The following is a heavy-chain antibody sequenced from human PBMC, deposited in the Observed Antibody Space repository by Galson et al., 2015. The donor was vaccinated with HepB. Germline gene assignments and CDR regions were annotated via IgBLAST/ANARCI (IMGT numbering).Heavy chain of an antibody. J-gene: IGHJ4*02. CDR3: ARRGGSNWFFDY. CDR2: IYYSGST. Sequence: QVQLQESGPGLVKPSETLSLTCTVSGGSIGSSSYYWGWIRQPPGKGLEWIGSIYYSGSTYYNPSLKSRVTISVDTSKNQFSLKLTSVTAADTALYYCARRGGSNWFFDYWGQGTLVTVSS. V-gene: IGHV4-39*01. CDR1: GGSIGSSSYY. D-gene: IGHD6-13*01.